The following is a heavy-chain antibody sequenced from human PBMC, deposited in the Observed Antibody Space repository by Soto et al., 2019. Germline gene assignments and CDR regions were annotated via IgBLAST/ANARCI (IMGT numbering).Heavy chain of an antibody. V-gene: IGHV3-43*01. D-gene: IGHD6-25*01. CDR2: ISWDGGST. J-gene: IGHJ4*02. Sequence: DVQLVESGGVVVQPGGSLRLSCAASGFTFDDYTMHWVRQAPGKGLEWVSLISWDGGSTYYADSVKGRFTISRDNSKNSLYLQMNSLRTEDTALYYCAKDIGSKAAFDYWGQGTLVTVSS. CDR3: AKDIGSKAAFDY. CDR1: GFTFDDYT.